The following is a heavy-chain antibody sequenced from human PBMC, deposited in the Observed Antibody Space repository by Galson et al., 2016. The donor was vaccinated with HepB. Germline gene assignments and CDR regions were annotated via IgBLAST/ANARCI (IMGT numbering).Heavy chain of an antibody. V-gene: IGHV6-1*01. Sequence: CAISGDSVSSNSATWNWIRQSPSRGLEWLGRTYYRSAWLDDCAISVKSRISINPDTSKNTVYLQINSLRTEDTAVYYCARDQGQLLWGNAEWFQDWGQGTLVTVS. CDR1: GDSVSSNSAT. D-gene: IGHD2-2*01. J-gene: IGHJ1*01. CDR3: ARDQGQLLWGNAEWFQD. CDR2: TYYRSAWLD.